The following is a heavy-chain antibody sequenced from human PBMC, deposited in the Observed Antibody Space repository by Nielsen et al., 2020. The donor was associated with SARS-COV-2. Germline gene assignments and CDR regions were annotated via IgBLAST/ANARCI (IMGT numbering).Heavy chain of an antibody. D-gene: IGHD3-9*01. CDR2: ISVGNGNT. V-gene: IGHV1-3*01. CDR1: GYTFSSYP. CDR3: AKDALPYFDWTLDY. J-gene: IGHJ4*02. Sequence: ASVKVSCKASGYTFSSYPIHWVRQAPGQRLQWMGWISVGNGNTRYSQNFQGRVTITRDTSARTAYMELRSLRSEDTAVYYCAKDALPYFDWTLDYWGQGTLVTVSS.